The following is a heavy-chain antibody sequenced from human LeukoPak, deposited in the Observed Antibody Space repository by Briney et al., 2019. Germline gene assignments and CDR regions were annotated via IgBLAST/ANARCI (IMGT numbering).Heavy chain of an antibody. D-gene: IGHD6-19*01. CDR1: GFTFSSYA. Sequence: GSLRLSCAASGFTFSSYAMSWIRQPPGEGLEWIGEINHSGSTNYNPSLKSRVTISVDTSKNQFSLKLSSVTAADTAVYYCARKKQWLVRAAYYYGMDVWGQGTTVTVSS. J-gene: IGHJ6*02. CDR2: INHSGST. CDR3: ARKKQWLVRAAYYYGMDV. V-gene: IGHV4-34*01.